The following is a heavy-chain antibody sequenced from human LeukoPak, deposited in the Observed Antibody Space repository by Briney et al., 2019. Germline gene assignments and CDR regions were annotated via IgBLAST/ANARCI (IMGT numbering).Heavy chain of an antibody. CDR1: EYTFTGYY. CDR2: INPNSGGT. J-gene: IGHJ4*02. Sequence: ASVTVSCKASEYTFTGYYMHWVRQAPGQGLEWMGWINPNSGGTNYAQKFQGRVTMTRDTSISTAYMELSRLRSDDTAVYYCARDSWELPFFDYWGQGTLVTVSS. D-gene: IGHD1-26*01. CDR3: ARDSWELPFFDY. V-gene: IGHV1-2*02.